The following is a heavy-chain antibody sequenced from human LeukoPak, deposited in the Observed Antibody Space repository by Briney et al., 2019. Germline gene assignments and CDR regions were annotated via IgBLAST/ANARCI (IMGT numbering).Heavy chain of an antibody. CDR2: IRYDGSNK. Sequence: GGSLRLSCAASGFTFSSYGMHWVRQAPGKGLEWVAFIRYDGSNKYYADSVKGRFTISRDNSKNTLYLQMNSLRAEDTAVYYCAKLLRSGYYTGDYYWDQGTLVTVSS. CDR1: GFTFSSYG. V-gene: IGHV3-30*02. D-gene: IGHD3-3*01. CDR3: AKLLRSGYYTGDYY. J-gene: IGHJ4*02.